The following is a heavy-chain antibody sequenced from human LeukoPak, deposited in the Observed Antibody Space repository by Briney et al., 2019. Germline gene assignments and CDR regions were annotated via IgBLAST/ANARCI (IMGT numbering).Heavy chain of an antibody. CDR3: ARGTYYDDSSGYYGLDAFDI. D-gene: IGHD3-22*01. CDR1: GGTFSSYA. J-gene: IGHJ3*02. Sequence: SVKVSCKASGGTFSSYAISWVRQAPGQGLEWMGRIIPILGIANYAQKFQGRVTITADKSTSTAYMELSSLRSEDTAVYYCARGTYYDDSSGYYGLDAFDIWGQGTMVTVSS. V-gene: IGHV1-69*04. CDR2: IIPILGIA.